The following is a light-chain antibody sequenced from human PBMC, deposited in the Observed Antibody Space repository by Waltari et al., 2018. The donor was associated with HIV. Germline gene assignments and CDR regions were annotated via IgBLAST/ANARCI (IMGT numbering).Light chain of an antibody. Sequence: QSPLTQTPSMSGAPGQRVNISCSGGPSNIGSNSVNWYRQLPGTAPTLPISSNDQRPSRVPVRFSGSKCATSAFLVSSGLQSDDEADYYCATWDDTMSVVFGGGTRLTVL. CDR2: SND. V-gene: IGLV1-44*01. J-gene: IGLJ2*01. CDR1: PSNIGSNS. CDR3: ATWDDTMSVV.